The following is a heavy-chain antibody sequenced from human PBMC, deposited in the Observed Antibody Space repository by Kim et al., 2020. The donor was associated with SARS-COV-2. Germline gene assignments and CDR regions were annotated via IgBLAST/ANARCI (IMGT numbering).Heavy chain of an antibody. CDR2: IYSGGST. D-gene: IGHD2-15*01. J-gene: IGHJ6*02. Sequence: GSLRLSCAASGFTVSSNYMSWVRQAPGKGLEWVSVIYSGGSTYYADSVKGRFTISRDNSKNTLYLQMNSLRAEDTAVYYCARDRYCSGGSCSNYYGMDVWGQGTTVTVSS. CDR3: ARDRYCSGGSCSNYYGMDV. V-gene: IGHV3-66*01. CDR1: GFTVSSNY.